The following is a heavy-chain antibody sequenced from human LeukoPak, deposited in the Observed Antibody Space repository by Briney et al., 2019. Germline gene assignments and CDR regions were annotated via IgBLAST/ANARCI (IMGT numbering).Heavy chain of an antibody. CDR1: GYTFTSYG. Sequence: SVKVSCTASGYTFTSYGISWVRQAPGQGLEWMGRIIPILGIANYAQKFQGRVTITADKSTSTAYMELSSLRSEDTAVYYCGRGLKGPDISQGIQLWLDVNQTGWFDPWGQGTLVTVSS. J-gene: IGHJ5*02. CDR3: GRGLKGPDISQGIQLWLDVNQTGWFDP. CDR2: IIPILGIA. V-gene: IGHV1-69*04. D-gene: IGHD5-18*01.